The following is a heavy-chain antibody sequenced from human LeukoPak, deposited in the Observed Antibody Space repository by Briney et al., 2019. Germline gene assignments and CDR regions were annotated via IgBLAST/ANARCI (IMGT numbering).Heavy chain of an antibody. CDR1: GFTFSSYE. D-gene: IGHD3-9*01. Sequence: QTGGSLRLSCAAPGFTFSSYEMNWVRQAPGKGLEWVSYISSSGSTIYCADSVKGRFTISRDNAKNSLYLQMNSLRVEDTAVYYCARWDYDILTGYHTNDYWGQGTLVTVSS. J-gene: IGHJ4*02. CDR3: ARWDYDILTGYHTNDY. CDR2: ISSSGSTI. V-gene: IGHV3-48*03.